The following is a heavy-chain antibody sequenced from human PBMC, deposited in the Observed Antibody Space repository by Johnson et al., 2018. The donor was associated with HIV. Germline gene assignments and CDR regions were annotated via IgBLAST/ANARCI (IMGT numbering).Heavy chain of an antibody. CDR1: GFTFSSFA. V-gene: IGHV3-30*14. CDR3: ARDRTGGAFDI. CDR2: ISYDGSDK. J-gene: IGHJ3*02. Sequence: QVQLVESGGGVVQPGRSLRLSCAASGFTFSSFAIHWVRQAPGKGLEWVAVISYDGSDKYYADSVKGRFTISRDNSKNTLYLQMNSLRAEDTALYYCARDRTGGAFDIWGQGTMVTVSS. D-gene: IGHD1-26*01.